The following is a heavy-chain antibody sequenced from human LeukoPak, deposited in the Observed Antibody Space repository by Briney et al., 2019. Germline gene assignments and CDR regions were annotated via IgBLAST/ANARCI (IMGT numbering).Heavy chain of an antibody. J-gene: IGHJ1*01. Sequence: GRALRLSCSASGFTFKDYAMHWVRQAPGLGLEWVAVIASDGRTTYYADSVSGRFTISRDNSNNAPSLQMNSLSADDTAVYYCARPAEASCSGTSCYRYFHHWGQGTLVIVSS. D-gene: IGHD2-2*01. V-gene: IGHV3-30*04. CDR1: GFTFKDYA. CDR3: ARPAEASCSGTSCYRYFHH. CDR2: IASDGRTT.